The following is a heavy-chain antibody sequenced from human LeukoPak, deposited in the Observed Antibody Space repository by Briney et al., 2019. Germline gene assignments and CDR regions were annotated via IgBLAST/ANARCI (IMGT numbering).Heavy chain of an antibody. J-gene: IGHJ4*02. CDR3: ARDESAADLYYFDY. CDR1: GGSISSGGYY. V-gene: IGHV3-66*01. D-gene: IGHD6-13*01. Sequence: PSETLSLTCTVSGGSISSGGYYWSWTRQAPGKGLEWVSVIYSGGSTYYADSVKGRFTISRDNSKNTLYLQMNSLRAEDTAVYYCARDESAADLYYFDYWGQGTLVTVSS. CDR2: IYSGGST.